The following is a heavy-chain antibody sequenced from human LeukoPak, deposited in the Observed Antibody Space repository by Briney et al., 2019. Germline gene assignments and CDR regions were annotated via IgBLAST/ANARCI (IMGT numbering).Heavy chain of an antibody. D-gene: IGHD3-22*01. CDR1: GGSISSGGYY. Sequence: SETLSLTCTVSGGSISSGGYYWSWIRQHPGKGLEWIGYIYYSGSTYYNPSLKSRVTISVDTSKNQFSLKLSSVTAADTAVYYCAGVPYYDSSGDPKWFDYWGQGTLVTVSS. CDR3: AGVPYYDSSGDPKWFDY. CDR2: IYYSGST. V-gene: IGHV4-31*03. J-gene: IGHJ4*02.